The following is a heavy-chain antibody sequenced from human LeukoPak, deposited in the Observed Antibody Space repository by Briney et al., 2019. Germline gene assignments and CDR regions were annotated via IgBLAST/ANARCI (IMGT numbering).Heavy chain of an antibody. D-gene: IGHD3-3*01. Sequence: GGSLRLSCAASGFTFSSYWMHWVRQAPGKGLVWVSRINTDGSSTSYADSVKGRFTISRDNAKNTLYLQMNSLRAEDTAVYYCAREFRGYYDFWSGPSYLYDYWGQGTLVTVSS. CDR2: INTDGSST. CDR1: GFTFSSYW. CDR3: AREFRGYYDFWSGPSYLYDY. J-gene: IGHJ4*02. V-gene: IGHV3-74*01.